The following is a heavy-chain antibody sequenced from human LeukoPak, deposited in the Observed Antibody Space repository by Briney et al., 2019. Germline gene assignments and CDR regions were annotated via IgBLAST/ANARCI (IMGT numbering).Heavy chain of an antibody. CDR1: GYTFTSYG. D-gene: IGHD3-3*01. J-gene: IGHJ4*02. Sequence: ASVKVSCKASGYTFTSYGISWVRQAPGQGLEWMGWNSAYNGNTNYAQKLQGRVTMTTDTSTRTAYMELRSLRSDDTAVYYWARDSHDFWSGYYLAGGIDYWGQGTLVTVSS. V-gene: IGHV1-18*01. CDR2: NSAYNGNT. CDR3: ARDSHDFWSGYYLAGGIDY.